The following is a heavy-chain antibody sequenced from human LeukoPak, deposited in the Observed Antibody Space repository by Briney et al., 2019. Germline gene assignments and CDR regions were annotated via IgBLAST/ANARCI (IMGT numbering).Heavy chain of an antibody. D-gene: IGHD3-22*01. Sequence: SETLSLTCAVYGGSFSGYYWSWIRQPPGKGLEWIGEINHSGSTNYNPSLKSRVTISVDTSKNQFSLKLSSVTAADTAVYYCARGDYYDSSGPHLEFRWFDPWGQGTLVTVSS. CDR3: ARGDYYDSSGPHLEFRWFDP. CDR2: INHSGST. V-gene: IGHV4-34*01. CDR1: GGSFSGYY. J-gene: IGHJ5*02.